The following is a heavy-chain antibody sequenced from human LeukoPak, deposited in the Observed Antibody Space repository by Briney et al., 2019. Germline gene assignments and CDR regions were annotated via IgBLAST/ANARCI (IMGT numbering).Heavy chain of an antibody. CDR2: ISGSGGST. Sequence: PGGSLRLSCAASGFTFSSYAMSWVRQAPGKGLEWVSAISGSGGSTYYADSVKGRFTISRDNSKNTLYLQMNSLRAEDTAVYYCARYYDSSGYQDYYYYYGMNVWGQGTTVTVSS. V-gene: IGHV3-23*01. CDR3: ARYYDSSGYQDYYYYYGMNV. CDR1: GFTFSSYA. J-gene: IGHJ6*02. D-gene: IGHD3-22*01.